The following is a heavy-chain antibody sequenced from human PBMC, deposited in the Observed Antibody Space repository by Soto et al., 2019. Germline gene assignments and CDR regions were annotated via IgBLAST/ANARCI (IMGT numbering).Heavy chain of an antibody. Sequence: QVHLQQWGAGLLKPSETLSLTCAVNGGAFNGYYWTWIRQSPGKGLQWIGEINHSGTVDYNPSLKSRVPFSIDTSKKQLSLTLTSVTAADTAVYYCARAGAALVRGSIGGFDYWGQGTLVTVPS. CDR3: ARAGAALVRGSIGGFDY. J-gene: IGHJ4*02. CDR2: INHSGTV. CDR1: GGAFNGYY. D-gene: IGHD3-10*01. V-gene: IGHV4-34*01.